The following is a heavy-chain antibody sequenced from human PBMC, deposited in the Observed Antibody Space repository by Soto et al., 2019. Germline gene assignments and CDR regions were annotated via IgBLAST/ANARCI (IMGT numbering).Heavy chain of an antibody. V-gene: IGHV4-34*01. D-gene: IGHD2-21*02. CDR1: GGSFSGFY. CDR3: ARADSTLVTSYGLDV. J-gene: IGHJ6*02. Sequence: SETLSLTCVVSGGSFSGFYWTWIRQPPGEGLEWIGEINHSGTTNFNPSLRSRLTISLDSSKKHFSLKLTSMTAANAAVYYCARADSTLVTSYGLDVWGQGTKVTVYS. CDR2: INHSGTT.